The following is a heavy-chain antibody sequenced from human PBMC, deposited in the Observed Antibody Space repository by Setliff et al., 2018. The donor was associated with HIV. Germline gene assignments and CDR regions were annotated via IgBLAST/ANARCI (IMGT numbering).Heavy chain of an antibody. CDR3: ARQQHSSDLKIWNY. D-gene: IGHD6-19*01. CDR2: IYYSGST. CDR1: GFAFNSYW. J-gene: IGHJ4*02. V-gene: IGHV4-39*01. Sequence: SETLRLSCAASGFAFNSYWMSWIRQPPGKGLEWVGSIYYSGSTYYSPSLKSRVTISVDTSKNQFSLTLTSVTAADTAVYYCARQQHSSDLKIWNYWGQGTLVTVSS.